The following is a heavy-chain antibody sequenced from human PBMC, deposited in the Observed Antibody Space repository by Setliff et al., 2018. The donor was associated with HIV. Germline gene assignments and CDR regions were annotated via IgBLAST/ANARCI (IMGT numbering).Heavy chain of an antibody. CDR1: GFTFTSSA. V-gene: IGHV1-58*02. CDR2: IVVGSGNT. J-gene: IGHJ4*02. Sequence: SVKVSCKGSGFTFTSSAMQWVRQARGQRLEWIGWIVVGSGNTNYAQKFQERVTITRDMSTSTAYMELSSLRSEDTAVYYCAADLFTHSSGWRHFDYWGQGTLVTVSS. CDR3: AADLFTHSSGWRHFDY. D-gene: IGHD6-19*01.